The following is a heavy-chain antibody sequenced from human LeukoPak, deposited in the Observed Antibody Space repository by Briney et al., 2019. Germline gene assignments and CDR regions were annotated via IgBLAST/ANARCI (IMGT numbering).Heavy chain of an antibody. Sequence: GGSLRLSCATSGFTFDGYAMHWVRQAPGEGLEWVSLISGDGVNTHYADSVKGRFTISRDNSKNSLHLQMNSLRTEDTAFYYCAKEPYSGSYFDYFDYWGQGALVTVSS. D-gene: IGHD1-26*01. CDR2: ISGDGVNT. J-gene: IGHJ4*02. CDR3: AKEPYSGSYFDYFDY. CDR1: GFTFDGYA. V-gene: IGHV3-43*02.